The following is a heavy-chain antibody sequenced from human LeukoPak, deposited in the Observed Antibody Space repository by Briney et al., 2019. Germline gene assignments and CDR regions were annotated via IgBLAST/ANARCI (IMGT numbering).Heavy chain of an antibody. CDR3: ARVSYGSGLDY. D-gene: IGHD5-18*01. CDR1: GGSISNKY. V-gene: IGHV4-59*01. J-gene: IGHJ4*02. Sequence: SETLSLTCTVSGGSISNKYWSWIRQPPGKGLEWIGYIYYSGSTNYNPSLKSRVTISVDTSKNQFSLKLSSVTAADTAVYYCARVSYGSGLDYWGQGTLVTVSS. CDR2: IYYSGST.